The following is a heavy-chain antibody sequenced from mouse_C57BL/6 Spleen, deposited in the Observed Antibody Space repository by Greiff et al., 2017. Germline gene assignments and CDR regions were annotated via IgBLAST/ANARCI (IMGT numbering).Heavy chain of an antibody. CDR2: IRSKSNNYAT. Sequence: GGGLVQPKGSLKLSCAASGFSFNTYAMNWVRQAPGKGLEWVARIRSKSNNYATYYADSVKDRFTISRDDSESMLYLQMNNLKTEDTAMYYCVRPGYYAMDYWGQGTSVTVSS. V-gene: IGHV10-1*01. CDR1: GFSFNTYA. J-gene: IGHJ4*01. CDR3: VRPGYYAMDY.